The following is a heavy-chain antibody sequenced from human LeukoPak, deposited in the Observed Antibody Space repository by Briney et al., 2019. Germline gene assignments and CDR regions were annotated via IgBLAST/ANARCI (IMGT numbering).Heavy chain of an antibody. D-gene: IGHD1-1*01. Sequence: GESLRLSCAASGFTFNNYAMSWVRQAPGKGLEWGSAISDSGGVTKYADSVKGRFTISRDNSKNTLYLQMDSLRAEDTAVYYCARSRPATGTSRHPFDIWGQGTVVTVSS. J-gene: IGHJ3*02. CDR1: GFTFNNYA. CDR3: ARSRPATGTSRHPFDI. V-gene: IGHV3-23*01. CDR2: ISDSGGVT.